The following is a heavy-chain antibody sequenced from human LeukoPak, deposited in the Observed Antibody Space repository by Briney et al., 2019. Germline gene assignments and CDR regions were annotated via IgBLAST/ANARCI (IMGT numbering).Heavy chain of an antibody. D-gene: IGHD3-10*01. Sequence: GGSLRLSCAASGFSVSMKYMTWVRQAPGKGLEWVSVIFSGGTTHYADSVKGRFTVPRDNSKNMMYLQMNSLRAEDAAVYYCARFSGPGMQHYYYYMDVWGTGTTVTVSS. CDR2: IFSGGTT. V-gene: IGHV3-53*01. CDR3: ARFSGPGMQHYYYYMDV. J-gene: IGHJ6*03. CDR1: GFSVSMKY.